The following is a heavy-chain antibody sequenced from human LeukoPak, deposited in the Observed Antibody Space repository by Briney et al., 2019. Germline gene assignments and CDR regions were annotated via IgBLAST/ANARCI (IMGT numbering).Heavy chain of an antibody. CDR3: ARAIEDPVAGTLFDY. D-gene: IGHD6-19*01. J-gene: IGHJ4*02. V-gene: IGHV1-69*13. CDR2: ITXXXGXX. Sequence: ASVKVSCKASGGTFSSYAISWVRQAPGQGLXXXXXITXXXGXXKXXXXXXGXXXXXXDESTSTAYMELSSLRSEDTAVYYCARAIEDPVAGTLFDYWGQGTLVTVSS. CDR1: GGTFSSYA.